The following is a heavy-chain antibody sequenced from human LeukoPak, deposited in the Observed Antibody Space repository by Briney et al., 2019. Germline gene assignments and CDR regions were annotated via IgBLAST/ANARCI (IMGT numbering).Heavy chain of an antibody. CDR2: IYYSGST. J-gene: IGHJ3*02. D-gene: IGHD3/OR15-3a*01. CDR1: GGSISSYY. Sequence: PSETLSLTCTVPGGSISSYYWSWIRQPPGKGLEWIGYIYYSGSTNYNPSLKSRVTISVDTSKNQFSLKLSSVTAADTAVYYCARDGLENDAFDIWGQGTMVTVSS. V-gene: IGHV4-59*01. CDR3: ARDGLENDAFDI.